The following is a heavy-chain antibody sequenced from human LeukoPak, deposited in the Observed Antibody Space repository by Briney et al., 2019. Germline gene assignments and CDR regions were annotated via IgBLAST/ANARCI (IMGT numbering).Heavy chain of an antibody. CDR1: GGSFSGYY. Sequence: PSETLSLTCAVYGGSFSGYYWSWLRQPPGKGLEWIGEINHSGSTNCNPSLKSRVTISVDTSKNQFSLKLSSVTAADTAVYYCARARGGRGYSYGLFDYWGQGTLVTVSS. D-gene: IGHD5-18*01. CDR2: INHSGST. V-gene: IGHV4-34*01. CDR3: ARARGGRGYSYGLFDY. J-gene: IGHJ4*02.